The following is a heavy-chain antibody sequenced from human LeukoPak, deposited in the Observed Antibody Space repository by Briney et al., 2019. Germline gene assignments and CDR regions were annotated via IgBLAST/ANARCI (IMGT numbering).Heavy chain of an antibody. V-gene: IGHV3-9*01. CDR3: AKDYSSSWYRHFQH. J-gene: IGHJ1*01. Sequence: GRSLRLSWAASGFTFDDYAMHWVRQAPGKGLEWVSGISWNSGSIGYADSVKGRFTISRDNAKNSLYLQMNSLRAEDTALYYCAKDYSSSWYRHFQHWGQGTLVTVSS. CDR1: GFTFDDYA. D-gene: IGHD6-13*01. CDR2: ISWNSGSI.